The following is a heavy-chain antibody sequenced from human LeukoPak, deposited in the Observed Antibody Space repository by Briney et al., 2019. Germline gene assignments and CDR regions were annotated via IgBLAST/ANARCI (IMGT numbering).Heavy chain of an antibody. CDR3: ATAPILRGEGGEHYKYGMDV. J-gene: IGHJ6*02. CDR2: IHHNGTA. D-gene: IGHD2-2*02. CDR1: VGSISSGSW. Sequence: PSETLSLTCAVSVGSISSGSWWSWVRQSPGKGLEWIGEIHHNGTANYNPSLKSRVTISADKFQNQFTLKLTSVTAADTAVYYCATAPILRGEGGEHYKYGMDVWGQGTTVTVSS. V-gene: IGHV4-4*02.